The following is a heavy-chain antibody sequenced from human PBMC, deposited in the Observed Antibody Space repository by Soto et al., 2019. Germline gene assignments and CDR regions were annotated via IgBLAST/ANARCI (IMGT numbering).Heavy chain of an antibody. J-gene: IGHJ3*01. D-gene: IGHD4-17*01. Sequence: EGQLLQSGGGLVQPGESLRLSCAASGFTFSSSGMSWVRQAPGKGLEWVSSISIRGDYRYYADSVKGRFTISRDNSKNTLYLQMSSLPAEDTALYYCANHGGFELWGQGTMVAVSS. CDR3: ANHGGFEL. CDR2: ISIRGDYR. V-gene: IGHV3-23*01. CDR1: GFTFSSSG.